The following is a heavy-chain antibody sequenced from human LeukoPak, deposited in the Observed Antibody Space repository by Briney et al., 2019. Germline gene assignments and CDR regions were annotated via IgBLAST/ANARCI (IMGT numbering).Heavy chain of an antibody. CDR3: ARHSGLEWLRRPTAPLRRFDY. D-gene: IGHD3-3*01. J-gene: IGHJ4*02. V-gene: IGHV4-59*08. CDR2: IYYSGST. CDR1: GGSISSYY. Sequence: SETLSLTCTVSGGSISSYYWSWIRQPPGKGLEWIGYIYYSGSTNYNPSLKSRVTISVDTSKNQFSLKLSSVTAADTAVYYCARHSGLEWLRRPTAPLRRFDYWGQGTLVTVSS.